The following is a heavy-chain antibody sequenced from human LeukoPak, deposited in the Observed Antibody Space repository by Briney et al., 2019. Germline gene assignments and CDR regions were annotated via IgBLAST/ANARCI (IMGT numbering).Heavy chain of an antibody. V-gene: IGHV1-45*02. J-gene: IGHJ3*02. D-gene: IGHD2-2*01. Sequence: SVKVSCKASGYTFTYRYLHWVRQAPGQALEWMGWITPFNGNTNYAQKLQDRVTITRDRSMSTAYMELSSLRSEDTAMYYCARAAAETAFDIWGQGTMVTVSS. CDR2: ITPFNGNT. CDR3: ARAAAETAFDI. CDR1: GYTFTYRY.